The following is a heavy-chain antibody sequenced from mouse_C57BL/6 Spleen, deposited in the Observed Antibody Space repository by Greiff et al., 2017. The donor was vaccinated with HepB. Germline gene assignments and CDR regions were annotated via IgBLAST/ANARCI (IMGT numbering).Heavy chain of an antibody. CDR2: INPYNGGT. J-gene: IGHJ3*01. V-gene: IGHV1-19*01. CDR1: GYTFTDYY. Sequence: EVQLQQSGPVLVKPGASVKMSCKASGYTFTDYYMNWVKLSHGKSLEWIGVINPYNGGTSYNQKFKGKATLTVDKSSSTAYMELNSLTSEDSAVYYCARLGYGNYEFAYWGQGTLVTVSA. CDR3: ARLGYGNYEFAY. D-gene: IGHD2-1*01.